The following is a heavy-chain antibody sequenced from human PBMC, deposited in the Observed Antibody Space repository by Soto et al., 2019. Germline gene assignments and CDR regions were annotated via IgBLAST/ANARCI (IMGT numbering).Heavy chain of an antibody. D-gene: IGHD2-21*02. CDR3: XXXXXXXXVCFSGSVDN. J-gene: IGHJ4*02. CDR2: LSGSGGTT. V-gene: IGHV3-23*01. Sequence: EVQLLGSGGGLVQPGGSLRLSCTASGFTFSSYAMYWVRQAPGKGLEWVSALSGSGGTTYYADSVKGRFTISRDNSKKRRYXXXXXXXXXXXXXXXXXXXXXXXXVCFSGSVDNWGQGPLFPVSS. CDR1: GFTFSSYA.